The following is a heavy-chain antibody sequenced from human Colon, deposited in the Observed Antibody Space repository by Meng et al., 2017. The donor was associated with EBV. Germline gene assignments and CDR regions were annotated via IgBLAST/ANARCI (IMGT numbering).Heavy chain of an antibody. D-gene: IGHD3-10*01. J-gene: IGHJ5*01. Sequence: QGTLQEVDPGLLKPSQTLSLTCAVSGASISIGGSYWTWIRQTPGKGLEWIGYIYYSATTNTETTQYNSSLRNRLSISLDMSKNHVSLTVTSLTVADTAVYYCARGLGTYYSWFESWGQGTLVTVSS. CDR1: GASISIGGSY. V-gene: IGHV4-30-4*01. CDR2: IYYSATT. CDR3: ARGLGTYYSWFES.